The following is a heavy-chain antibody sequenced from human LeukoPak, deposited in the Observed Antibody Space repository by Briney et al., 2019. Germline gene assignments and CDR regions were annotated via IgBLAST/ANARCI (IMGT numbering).Heavy chain of an antibody. Sequence: SETLSLTCAVYGGSFSGYYWSWIRQPPGKGLEWVGEINHSESTNYNPSLKSRVTISVDTSKNQFSLELSSVTAADTAVYYCAREVGWDIVVVPAAHLGYYGMDVWGQGTTVTVSS. CDR1: GGSFSGYY. J-gene: IGHJ6*02. V-gene: IGHV4-34*01. D-gene: IGHD2-2*01. CDR3: AREVGWDIVVVPAAHLGYYGMDV. CDR2: INHSEST.